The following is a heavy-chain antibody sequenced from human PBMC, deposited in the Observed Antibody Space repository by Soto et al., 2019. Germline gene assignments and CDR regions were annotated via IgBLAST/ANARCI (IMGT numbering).Heavy chain of an antibody. Sequence: GSLRLSCAASGFTFSTNGMSWVRQAPGKGLEWVSGIPGGGSGAFYADSVKGRFTMSRDNSQSTLFLQMNSLRHDDTAIYYCVRGTVEPDYWGQGTLVTVSS. D-gene: IGHD2-21*02. CDR1: GFTFSTNG. CDR3: VRGTVEPDY. CDR2: IPGGGSGA. J-gene: IGHJ4*02. V-gene: IGHV3-23*01.